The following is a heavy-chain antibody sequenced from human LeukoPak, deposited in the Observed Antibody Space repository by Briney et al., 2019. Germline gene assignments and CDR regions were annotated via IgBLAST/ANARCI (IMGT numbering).Heavy chain of an antibody. D-gene: IGHD1-1*01. J-gene: IGHJ4*02. CDR1: GGSISSSSYC. V-gene: IGHV4-39*01. CDR3: ARYFGTTGTPNY. CDR2: IYYSGST. Sequence: SETLSLTCTVSGGSISSSSYCWGWIRQPPGKGLEWIGSIYYSGSTYYNPSLKSRVTISVDTSKNQFSLKLSSVTAADTAVYYCARYFGTTGTPNYWGQGTLVTVSS.